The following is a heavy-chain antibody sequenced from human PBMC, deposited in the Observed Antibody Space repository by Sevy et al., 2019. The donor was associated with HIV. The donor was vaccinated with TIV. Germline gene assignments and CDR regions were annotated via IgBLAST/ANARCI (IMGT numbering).Heavy chain of an antibody. CDR1: GFRFSAFG. V-gene: IGHV3-23*01. D-gene: IGHD3-3*01. CDR2: INGGGGST. J-gene: IGHJ5*02. CDR3: AKAPYYDFWGQNYNNWFDP. Sequence: GGSLRLSCVASGFRFSAFGMAWVRQAAGEGLEWVSGINGGGGSTYYRNSVKGRFTVSRDNSKNTVYLQMNSLRADDTAVYYCAKAPYYDFWGQNYNNWFDPWGQGTLVTVSS.